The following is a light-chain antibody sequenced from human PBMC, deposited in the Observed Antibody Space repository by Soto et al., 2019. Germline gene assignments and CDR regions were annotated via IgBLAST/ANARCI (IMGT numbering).Light chain of an antibody. J-gene: IGKJ1*01. CDR2: DAS. CDR3: QQRSKWPRT. V-gene: IGKV3-11*01. Sequence: EIVVTQSPATLSLSPGERATLSCRTSQSVSFYLAWYQQKPGQAPRLLIYDASSRATGIPARFSGRGSETDFTLTISSLEPEDFAVYYCQQRSKWPRTFGQGTKVEIK. CDR1: QSVSFY.